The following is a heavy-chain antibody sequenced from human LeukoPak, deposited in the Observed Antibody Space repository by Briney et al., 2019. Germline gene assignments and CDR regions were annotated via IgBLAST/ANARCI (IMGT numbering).Heavy chain of an antibody. V-gene: IGHV1-2*02. J-gene: IGHJ4*02. Sequence: ASVTVSCKASGYTFTNYYMHWVRQAPGQGLEWMGWINPNSGGTNYAQKFQGRVTMTRDTSIGTAYMELSRLRSDDTAVYYCARGEKHGYSYGLDYWGQGTLVTVSS. D-gene: IGHD5-18*01. CDR1: GYTFTNYY. CDR3: ARGEKHGYSYGLDY. CDR2: INPNSGGT.